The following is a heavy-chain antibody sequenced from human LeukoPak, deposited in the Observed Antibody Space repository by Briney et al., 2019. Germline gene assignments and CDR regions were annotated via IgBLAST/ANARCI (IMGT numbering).Heavy chain of an antibody. CDR2: IYHSGST. V-gene: IGHV4-4*02. CDR1: GASISSYNW. CDR3: ARGPYSYDSSGAFDI. J-gene: IGHJ3*02. D-gene: IGHD3-22*01. Sequence: SGTLSLACAVSGASISSYNWWSWVRQPPGKGLEWIGEIYHSGSTIYNPSLKSRVTISVDKSNNQFSLKLSSVTAADTAVYFCARGPYSYDSSGAFDIWGQETMVTVSS.